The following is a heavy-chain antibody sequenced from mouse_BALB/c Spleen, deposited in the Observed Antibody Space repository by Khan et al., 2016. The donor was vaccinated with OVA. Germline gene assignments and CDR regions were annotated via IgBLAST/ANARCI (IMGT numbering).Heavy chain of an antibody. CDR3: AKIEYHDNLYAMDY. CDR1: GFSLTSYG. D-gene: IGHD2-1*01. Sequence: QVQLKESGPGLVAPSQSLSITCTVSGFSLTSYGVNWVRQPPGKGLEWLGVIWGDGSTNYPSALISRLSISKDNSKSQVFLQMNSLKTDDTATYYCAKIEYHDNLYAMDYWGQGTSVTVSS. CDR2: IWGDGST. J-gene: IGHJ4*01. V-gene: IGHV2-3*01.